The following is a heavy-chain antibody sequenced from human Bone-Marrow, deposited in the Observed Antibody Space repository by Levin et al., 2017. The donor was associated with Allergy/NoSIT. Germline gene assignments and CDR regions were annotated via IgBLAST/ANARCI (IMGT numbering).Heavy chain of an antibody. V-gene: IGHV3-21*01. D-gene: IGHD6-19*01. CDR2: ISYSSSYI. CDR3: ARDCTSAHSSGWYPAFDI. CDR1: GFTFSSYT. Sequence: PGGSLRLSCAASGFTFSSYTMNWVRQAPGRGLEWVSSISYSSSYIYYADSVKGRFTISRDNAENSLYLQMKSLRAEDTAVYYCARDCTSAHSSGWYPAFDIWGQGTMVTVSS. J-gene: IGHJ3*02.